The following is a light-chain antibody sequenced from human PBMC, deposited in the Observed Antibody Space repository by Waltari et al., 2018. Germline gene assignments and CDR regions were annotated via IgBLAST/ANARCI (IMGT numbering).Light chain of an antibody. CDR2: EVS. CDR3: ASRGASKV. Sequence: QSALTQPPSASGSPGQSVTISCTGTSRDVGAYKYVSWYQQHPGKAPNLLIYEVSKRASGVPDRFSGSKSGNTASLTVSGLQAEDEADYYCASRGASKVFGGGTKLTVL. CDR1: SRDVGAYKY. V-gene: IGLV2-8*01. J-gene: IGLJ2*01.